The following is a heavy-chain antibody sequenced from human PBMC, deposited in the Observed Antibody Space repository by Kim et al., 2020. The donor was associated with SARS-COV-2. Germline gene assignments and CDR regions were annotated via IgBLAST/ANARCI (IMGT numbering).Heavy chain of an antibody. CDR2: IYYSGST. CDR3: ARENPDYGGKLHDAFDI. V-gene: IGHV4-31*03. D-gene: IGHD4-17*01. J-gene: IGHJ3*02. CDR1: GGSISSGGYY. Sequence: SETLSLTCTVSGGSISSGGYYWSWIRQHPGKGLEWIGYIYYSGSTYYNPSLKNRVTISVDTSKNQFSLKLSSVTAADTAVYYCARENPDYGGKLHDAFDIWGQGKMVTVSS.